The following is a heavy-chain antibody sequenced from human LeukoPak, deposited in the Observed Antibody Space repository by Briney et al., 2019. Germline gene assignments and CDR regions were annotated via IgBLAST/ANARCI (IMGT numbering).Heavy chain of an antibody. CDR2: IYPGDSDT. CDR1: GYSFTSYW. D-gene: IGHD5-12*01. J-gene: IGHJ5*02. Sequence: GESLKISCKGSGYSFTSYWIGWVRQMPGKGLEWMGIIYPGDSDTRYSPSFQGQVTISADKSISTAYLQWSSLKASDTAMYYCARLSGYSESQMNNSFDPWGQGTLVTVSS. V-gene: IGHV5-51*01. CDR3: ARLSGYSESQMNNSFDP.